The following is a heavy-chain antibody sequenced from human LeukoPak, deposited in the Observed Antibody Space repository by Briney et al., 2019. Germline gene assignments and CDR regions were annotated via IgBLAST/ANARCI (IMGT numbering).Heavy chain of an antibody. Sequence: PGGSLRLSCAASGFTVSSNYMSWVRQAPGKGLEWVSVIYSGGSTYYADSVKGRFTISRDNSKNTLYLQMNSLRAEDTAVYYCARGRRITIFGVVIGPFVYWGQGTLVTVSS. V-gene: IGHV3-66*01. J-gene: IGHJ4*02. D-gene: IGHD3-3*01. CDR2: IYSGGST. CDR3: ARGRRITIFGVVIGPFVY. CDR1: GFTVSSNY.